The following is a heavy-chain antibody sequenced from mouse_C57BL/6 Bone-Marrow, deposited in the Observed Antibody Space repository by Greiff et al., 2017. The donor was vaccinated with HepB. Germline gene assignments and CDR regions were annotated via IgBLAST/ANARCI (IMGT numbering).Heavy chain of an antibody. CDR2: IYPGDGDT. J-gene: IGHJ2*01. V-gene: IGHV1-82*01. Sequence: QVQLQQSGPELVKPGASVKISCKASGYAFSSSWMNWVKQRPGKGLEWIGRIYPGDGDTNYNGKFKGKATLTADKSSSTAYMQLSSLTSEDSAVYFCASLIYYGNYDYWGQGTTLTVSS. CDR1: GYAFSSSW. D-gene: IGHD2-1*01. CDR3: ASLIYYGNYDY.